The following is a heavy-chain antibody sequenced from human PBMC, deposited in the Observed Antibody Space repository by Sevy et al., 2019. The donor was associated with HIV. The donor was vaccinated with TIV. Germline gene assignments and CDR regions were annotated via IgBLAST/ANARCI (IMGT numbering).Heavy chain of an antibody. CDR1: GFTFSSSS. Sequence: GGSPRLSCAASGFTFSSSSMNWVRQAPGKGLEWVSSISFSSNYIYYADSVKGRFTISRDNAKNSLFLQMNSLRAEDTAVYYCARDETWDAFDIWGQGTMVTVSS. V-gene: IGHV3-21*01. CDR3: ARDETWDAFDI. CDR2: ISFSSNYI. J-gene: IGHJ3*02.